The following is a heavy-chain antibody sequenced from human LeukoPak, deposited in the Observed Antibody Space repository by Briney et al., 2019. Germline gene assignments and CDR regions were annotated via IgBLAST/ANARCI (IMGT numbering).Heavy chain of an antibody. J-gene: IGHJ6*02. CDR3: ARDTTVQYYGMDV. Sequence: GGSLRLSCAASGFTVSSNYMSWVRQAPGKGLEWVSVIYSGGSTYYADSVKGRFTISRDNSKNTLYLQMNSLRVEDTAVYYCARDTTVQYYGMDVWGQGTTVTVSS. V-gene: IGHV3-53*01. CDR2: IYSGGST. CDR1: GFTVSSNY. D-gene: IGHD4-17*01.